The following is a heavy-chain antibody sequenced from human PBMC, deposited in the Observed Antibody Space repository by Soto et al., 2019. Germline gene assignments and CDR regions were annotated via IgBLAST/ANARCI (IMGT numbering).Heavy chain of an antibody. V-gene: IGHV1-69*13. CDR3: ARAIVVSPPIFVPDY. D-gene: IGHD3-3*02. J-gene: IGHJ4*02. Sequence: ASVKVSCKASGGTFSSYAISWVRQAPGQGLEWMGGIIPIFGTANYAQKFQGRVTITADESTSTAYMELSSLRSEDTAVYYCARAIVVSPPIFVPDYWGQGTLVTVSS. CDR1: GGTFSSYA. CDR2: IIPIFGTA.